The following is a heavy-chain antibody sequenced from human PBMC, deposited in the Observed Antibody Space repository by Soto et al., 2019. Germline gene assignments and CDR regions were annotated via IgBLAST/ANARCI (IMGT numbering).Heavy chain of an antibody. V-gene: IGHV4-34*01. J-gene: IGHJ4*02. D-gene: IGHD2-8*02. CDR3: ARDKITGLFDY. CDR2: INHSGST. Sequence: QLQLQRWGAGLLNPSEPLSLTCAANVGPFSVYSGTGIRQPPGTGLEWIGEINHSGSTNFNPSLKSRVTISVDTSKNQFSLKLTSVTAADTAVYYCARDKITGLFDYWGQGTLVTVSS. CDR1: VGPFSVYS.